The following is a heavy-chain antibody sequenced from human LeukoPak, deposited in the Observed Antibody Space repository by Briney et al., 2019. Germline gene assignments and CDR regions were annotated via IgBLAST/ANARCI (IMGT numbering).Heavy chain of an antibody. CDR2: IKQDGSEK. Sequence: GGSLRLSCAASGFTFSSYWMSWVRQAPGKGLEWVANIKQDGSEKYYVDSVKGRFTISRDNAKNSLYLQMNSLRAEDTAVYYCARDRPYYDFWSGYYTGGYYYGMDVWGQGTTVTVSS. J-gene: IGHJ6*02. CDR1: GFTFSSYW. D-gene: IGHD3-3*01. V-gene: IGHV3-7*01. CDR3: ARDRPYYDFWSGYYTGGYYYGMDV.